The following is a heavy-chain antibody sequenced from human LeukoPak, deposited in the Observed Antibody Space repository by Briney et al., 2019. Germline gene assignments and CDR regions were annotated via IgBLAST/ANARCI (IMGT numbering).Heavy chain of an antibody. D-gene: IGHD3-10*01. CDR1: GYTFTDYC. CDR3: AREGISMVRGGMHYSWFDP. V-gene: IGHV1-2*02. J-gene: IGHJ5*02. Sequence: ASVKVSCKASGYTFTDYCMHWVRQAPGQGLEWMGWINPNSGGTNYAQKFQGRVTMTRDTSISTAYMELSRLRSDDTAMYYCAREGISMVRGGMHYSWFDPWGQGTLVTVSS. CDR2: INPNSGGT.